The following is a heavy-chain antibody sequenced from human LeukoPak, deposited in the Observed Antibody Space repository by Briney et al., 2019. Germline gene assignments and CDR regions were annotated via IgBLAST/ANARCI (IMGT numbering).Heavy chain of an antibody. D-gene: IGHD1-26*01. CDR2: IRPGADKT. V-gene: IGHV3-23*01. Sequence: PGGSLRLSCAASGFPFSSYAMTWVRLSPVKVLEWVSSIRPGADKTYYADSVRGRFTLSRDNSKNMVYLQMNGLRAGDTALYYCAQDWSSDDSAIDFWGQGTLVTVS. CDR1: GFPFSSYA. J-gene: IGHJ4*02. CDR3: AQDWSSDDSAIDF.